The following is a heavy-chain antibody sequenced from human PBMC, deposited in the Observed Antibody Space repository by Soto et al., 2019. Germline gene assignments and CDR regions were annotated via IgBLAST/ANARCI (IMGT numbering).Heavy chain of an antibody. Sequence: ASVKVSCKASGYTFTGYYMNWVRQAPGQGLEWMGWINPNSGGANYAQKFQGWVTMARDTSISTAYMELSRLRSDDTAVYYCARVRRPPAAIGPDDAFDIWGQGTMVTVSS. CDR3: ARVRRPPAAIGPDDAFDI. CDR2: INPNSGGA. CDR1: GYTFTGYY. J-gene: IGHJ3*02. D-gene: IGHD2-2*02. V-gene: IGHV1-2*04.